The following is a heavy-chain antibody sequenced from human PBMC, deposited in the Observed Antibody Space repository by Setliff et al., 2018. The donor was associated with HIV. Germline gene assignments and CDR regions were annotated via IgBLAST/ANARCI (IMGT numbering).Heavy chain of an antibody. Sequence: SETLSLTCSVSGGSMSRVYWTWIRQPPGKGLEWIGEINHSASTNYNPSLKSRVSISIDTSKNQFSLKVNSVTAADTAVYYCARGARLLAGYSDRWDYYYMAVWGKGTTVTVSS. CDR2: INHSAST. CDR1: GGSMSRVY. CDR3: ARGARLLAGYSDRWDYYYMAV. V-gene: IGHV4-34*01. J-gene: IGHJ6*03. D-gene: IGHD6-13*01.